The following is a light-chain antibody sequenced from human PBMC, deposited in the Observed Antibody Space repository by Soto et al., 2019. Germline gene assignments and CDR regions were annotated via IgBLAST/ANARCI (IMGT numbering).Light chain of an antibody. Sequence: QSALTQPASVSGSPGQSITISCTGTSSDVGSYNLVSWYQQHPGKAPKLMIYEGSKRPSGVSNRFSGSKSGNTASLTISGLQAEDESDYYCCSYASSSTYVFVTRSVVTVL. V-gene: IGLV2-23*01. CDR2: EGS. CDR1: SSDVGSYNL. CDR3: CSYASSSTYV. J-gene: IGLJ1*01.